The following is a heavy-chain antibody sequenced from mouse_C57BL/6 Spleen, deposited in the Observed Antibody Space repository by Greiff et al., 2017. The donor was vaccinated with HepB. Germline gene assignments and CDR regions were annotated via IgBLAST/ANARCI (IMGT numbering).Heavy chain of an antibody. J-gene: IGHJ4*01. CDR1: GYAFSSYW. CDR3: ARRDYDTYAMDY. CDR2: IYPGDGDT. D-gene: IGHD2-4*01. V-gene: IGHV1-80*01. Sequence: VQLVESGAELVKPGASVKISCKASGYAFSSYWMNWVKQRPGKGLEWIGQIYPGDGDTNYNGKFKGKATLTADKSSSTAYMQLSSLTSEDSAVYFCARRDYDTYAMDYWGQGTSVTVSS.